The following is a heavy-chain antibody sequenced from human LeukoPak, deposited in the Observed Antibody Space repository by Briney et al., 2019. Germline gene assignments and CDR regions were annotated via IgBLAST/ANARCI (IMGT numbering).Heavy chain of an antibody. J-gene: IGHJ3*02. CDR3: AKEQSYGLRSNAFDI. Sequence: GRCLRLSCAASGFTFDDYAMHWVRQAPGKGLGWVSGISWDSGSIGYADSVKGRLTISRDNAKNSLYLQMNSLRAEDMALYYCAKEQSYGLRSNAFDIWGQGTMVTVSS. V-gene: IGHV3-9*03. D-gene: IGHD5-18*01. CDR2: ISWDSGSI. CDR1: GFTFDDYA.